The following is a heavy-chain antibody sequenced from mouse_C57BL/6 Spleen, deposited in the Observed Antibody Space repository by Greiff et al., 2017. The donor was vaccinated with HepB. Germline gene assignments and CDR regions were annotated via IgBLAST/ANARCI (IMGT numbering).Heavy chain of an antibody. D-gene: IGHD2-1*01. CDR1: GYTFTSYW. CDR2: INPSNGGT. J-gene: IGHJ4*01. Sequence: VQLQQPGTELVKPGASVKLSCKASGYTFTSYWMHRVKQRPGQGLEWIGNINPSNGGTNYNEKFKSKATLTVDKSSSTAYMQLSSLTSEDSAVYYCASGNGNYGYAMDYWGQGTSVTVSS. CDR3: ASGNGNYGYAMDY. V-gene: IGHV1-53*01.